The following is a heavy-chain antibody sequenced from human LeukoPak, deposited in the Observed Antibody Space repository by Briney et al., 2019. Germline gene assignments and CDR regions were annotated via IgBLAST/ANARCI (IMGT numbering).Heavy chain of an antibody. Sequence: SETLSLTCTVSGGSLSSYYWSWIRQPAGKGLEWIGRIYSSGSTNYNPSLKSRVTMSVDTSKNQFSLKVSSVTAADTAVYYCARDWRHNYYYYMDVWGKGTTVTVSS. D-gene: IGHD3-3*01. V-gene: IGHV4-4*07. CDR2: IYSSGST. CDR3: ARDWRHNYYYYMDV. CDR1: GGSLSSYY. J-gene: IGHJ6*03.